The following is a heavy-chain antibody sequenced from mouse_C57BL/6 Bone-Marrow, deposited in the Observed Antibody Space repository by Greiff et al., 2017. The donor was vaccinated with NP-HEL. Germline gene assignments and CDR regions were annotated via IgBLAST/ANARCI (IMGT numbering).Heavy chain of an antibody. D-gene: IGHD2-4*01. J-gene: IGHJ3*01. CDR2: INPNNGGT. Sequence: EVQLVESGPELVKPGASVKIPCKASGYTFTDYNMDWVKQSHGKSLEWIGDINPNNGGTIYNQKFKGKATLTVDKSSSTAYMELRSLTSEDTAVYYCARRDYAFAYWGQGTLVTVSA. CDR1: GYTFTDYN. CDR3: ARRDYAFAY. V-gene: IGHV1-18*01.